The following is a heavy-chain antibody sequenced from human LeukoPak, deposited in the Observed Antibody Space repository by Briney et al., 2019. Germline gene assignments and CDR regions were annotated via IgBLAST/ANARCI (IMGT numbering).Heavy chain of an antibody. CDR1: GFTFSTYN. J-gene: IGHJ4*02. Sequence: GGSLRLSCSASGFTFSTYNMNWVRQAPGKGLEWVSSISSSSSYIYYADSVKGRFTISRDNSKNTLYLQMNSLRAEDTAVYYCARLRDGLGAFDYWGQGTLVTVSS. V-gene: IGHV3-21*01. D-gene: IGHD5-24*01. CDR2: ISSSSSYI. CDR3: ARLRDGLGAFDY.